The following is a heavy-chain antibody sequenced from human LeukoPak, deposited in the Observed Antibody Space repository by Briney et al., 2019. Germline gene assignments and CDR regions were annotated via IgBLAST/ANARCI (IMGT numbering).Heavy chain of an antibody. Sequence: PGGSLRLSCAASGFTFSDYYLSWIRQAPGKGLEWVSYISTSGNSIYYADSVKGRFTISRDNAKNSLSLQMNSLRAEDTALYYCARGHYGXDYXXQGTXVTVSS. CDR2: ISTSGNSI. CDR3: ARGHYGXDY. CDR1: GFTFSDYY. D-gene: IGHD3-10*01. V-gene: IGHV3-11*01. J-gene: IGHJ4*02.